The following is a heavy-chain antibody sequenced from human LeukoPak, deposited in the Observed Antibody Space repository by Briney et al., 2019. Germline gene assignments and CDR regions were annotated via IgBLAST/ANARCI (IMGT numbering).Heavy chain of an antibody. Sequence: SETLSLTCAVYGGSFSGYYWSWIRQPPGKGLEWIGEINHSGSTNYNPSLKSRVTISVDTSKNQFSLKLSSVTAADTAVYYCARLEVVTPPYYFDYWGQGILVTVSS. D-gene: IGHD4-23*01. V-gene: IGHV4-34*01. CDR3: ARLEVVTPPYYFDY. CDR2: INHSGST. J-gene: IGHJ4*02. CDR1: GGSFSGYY.